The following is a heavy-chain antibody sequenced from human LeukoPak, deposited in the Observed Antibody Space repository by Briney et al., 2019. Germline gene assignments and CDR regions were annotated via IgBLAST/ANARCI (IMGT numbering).Heavy chain of an antibody. D-gene: IGHD1-26*01. CDR3: AKWWDSAYDAMDV. V-gene: IGHV3-30*18. CDR2: ISYDGSNK. Sequence: GGSLRLSCAASGFTFSSYGMHWVRQAPGKGLEWVAVISYDGSNKYYADSVKGRFTISRDNSKNTLYLQMNSLRAEDTATYYCAKWWDSAYDAMDVWGQGTTVTVSS. J-gene: IGHJ6*02. CDR1: GFTFSSYG.